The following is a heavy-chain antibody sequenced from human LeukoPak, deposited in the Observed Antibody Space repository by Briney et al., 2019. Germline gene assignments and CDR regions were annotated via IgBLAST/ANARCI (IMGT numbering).Heavy chain of an antibody. CDR3: ARGIAAAFDY. CDR2: IYTSGST. Sequence: SQTLSLTCTVSGGSISSGSYYWSWTRQPAGKGLEWIGRIYTSGSTNYNPSLKSRVTISVDTSKNQFSLKLSSVTAADTAVYYCARGIAAAFDYWGQGTLVTVSS. CDR1: GGSISSGSYY. V-gene: IGHV4-61*02. J-gene: IGHJ4*02. D-gene: IGHD6-13*01.